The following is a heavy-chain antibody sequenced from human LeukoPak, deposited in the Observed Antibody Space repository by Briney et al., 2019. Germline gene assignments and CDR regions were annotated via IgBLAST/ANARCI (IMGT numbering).Heavy chain of an antibody. J-gene: IGHJ4*02. D-gene: IGHD3-22*01. V-gene: IGHV4-61*01. CDR3: GNIPDSSGYYSS. CDR2: IYYSGST. CDR1: GGSVSSGSYY. Sequence: SETLSLTCTVSGGSVSSGSYYWSWIRQPPGKGLEWIGYIYYSGSTNYNPSLKSRVTISVDTSKNQFSLKLSSVTAADTAVYYCGNIPDSSGYYSSWGQGTLVTVSS.